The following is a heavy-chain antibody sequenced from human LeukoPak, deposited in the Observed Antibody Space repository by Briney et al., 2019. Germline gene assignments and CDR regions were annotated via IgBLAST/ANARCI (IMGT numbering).Heavy chain of an antibody. Sequence: PGGSLRLSCAASGFTFSSYSMNWVRQAPGKGLEYVSSISSSSSYIYYADSLKGRFTISRDNAKNSLYLQMNSLRAEDTAVYYCARVYPGYYYYYYMDVWGKGTTVTISS. CDR2: ISSSSSYI. CDR3: ARVYPGYYYYYYMDV. CDR1: GFTFSSYS. V-gene: IGHV3-21*04. J-gene: IGHJ6*03.